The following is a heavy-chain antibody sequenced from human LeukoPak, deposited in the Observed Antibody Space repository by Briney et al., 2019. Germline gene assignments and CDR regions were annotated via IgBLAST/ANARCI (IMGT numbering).Heavy chain of an antibody. D-gene: IGHD6-13*01. CDR1: GFTFSSYS. Sequence: PGGSLRLSCAASGFTFSSYSMNWVRQAPGKGLEWVSSISSSSSYIYYADSVKRRFTISRDNAKNSLYLQMSSRRAEDTAVYYCATGYSSSWSFDYWGQGTLVTVSS. CDR2: ISSSSSYI. CDR3: ATGYSSSWSFDY. J-gene: IGHJ4*02. V-gene: IGHV3-21*01.